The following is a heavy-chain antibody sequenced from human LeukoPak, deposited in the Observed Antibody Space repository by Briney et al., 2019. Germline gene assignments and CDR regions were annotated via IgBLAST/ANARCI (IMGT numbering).Heavy chain of an antibody. CDR3: ARGALGAGFRYN. D-gene: IGHD6-13*01. Sequence: ASVKVSCKASGYTFTSYGISWVRQAPGQGLEWMGGIIPIFGTANYAQKFQGRVTITADESTSTAYMGLGSVRCEDTAVYYCARGALGAGFRYNWGQGTLVTVSS. CDR1: GYTFTSYG. V-gene: IGHV1-69*13. CDR2: IIPIFGTA. J-gene: IGHJ4*02.